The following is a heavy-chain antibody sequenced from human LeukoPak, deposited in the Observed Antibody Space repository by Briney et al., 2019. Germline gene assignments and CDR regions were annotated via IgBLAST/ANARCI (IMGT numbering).Heavy chain of an antibody. CDR3: ARGYPNYYGP. J-gene: IGHJ3*01. V-gene: IGHV1-2*02. CDR2: INTNSGGT. Sequence: GASVKVSCKASGNTFTDYYLHWVRQAPGQGLEWMGWINTNSGGTRYAQKFQGRVTMTRDTPISTAYLELSGLTSDDTAVYYCARGYPNYYGPWGQGTTVTVSS. D-gene: IGHD3-10*01. CDR1: GNTFTDYY.